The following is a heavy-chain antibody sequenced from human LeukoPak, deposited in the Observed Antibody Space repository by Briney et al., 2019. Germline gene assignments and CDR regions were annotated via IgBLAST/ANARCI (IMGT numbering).Heavy chain of an antibody. CDR3: ARGRTQRRSSTSIYYFDY. J-gene: IGHJ4*02. CDR2: INAGNGNT. D-gene: IGHD2-2*01. V-gene: IGHV1-3*01. Sequence: GASVKVSCKASGYTFTSYAMHWVRQAPGQRLEWMGWINAGNGNTKYSQKFQGRVTITRDTSASTAYMELSSLRSEDTAVYYCARGRTQRRSSTSIYYFDYWGQGTLVTVSS. CDR1: GYTFTSYA.